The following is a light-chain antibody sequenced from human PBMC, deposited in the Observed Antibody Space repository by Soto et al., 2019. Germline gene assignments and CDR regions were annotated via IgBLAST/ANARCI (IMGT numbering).Light chain of an antibody. CDR2: WAS. Sequence: DIVMTQSLDSLAVSLGERATINCKSSQSLIHSSNYKNYLAWYQQRPGQPPKLLIYWASTRESGVPDRFSGSGSGTDFTLTISSLQAEDVAIYYCQQYYDSPLTFGGGTKVEIK. V-gene: IGKV4-1*01. J-gene: IGKJ4*01. CDR3: QQYYDSPLT. CDR1: QSLIHSSNYKNY.